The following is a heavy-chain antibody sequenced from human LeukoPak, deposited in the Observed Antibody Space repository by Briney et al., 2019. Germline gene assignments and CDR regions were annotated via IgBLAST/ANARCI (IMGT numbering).Heavy chain of an antibody. Sequence: GRSLRLSCAASGFTFSSYGMHWVRQAPGKGLEWVSYISPSSTRIDYAASVRGRFTISRDNAKSSLYLQVNSLRAEDTAVYYCARMNYVSSGWGAPFDDWGQGTLVTVSS. CDR2: ISPSSTRI. J-gene: IGHJ4*02. V-gene: IGHV3-48*04. CDR3: ARMNYVSSGWGAPFDD. D-gene: IGHD1-7*01. CDR1: GFTFSSYG.